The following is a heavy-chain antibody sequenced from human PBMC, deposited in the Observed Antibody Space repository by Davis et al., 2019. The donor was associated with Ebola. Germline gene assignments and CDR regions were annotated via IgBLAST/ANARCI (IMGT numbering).Heavy chain of an antibody. D-gene: IGHD6-19*01. Sequence: SVTVSCQASGYIFATSAMHWVRQAPGQSREWLGYVHRGNGNTKYSQRFQGRVTITTDTSASTAYLDLSSLRSDDTAVFYCARATFGYNSGWYADYWGQGTLVTVSS. CDR3: ARATFGYNSGWYADY. J-gene: IGHJ4*02. V-gene: IGHV1-3*01. CDR1: GYIFATSA. CDR2: VHRGNGNT.